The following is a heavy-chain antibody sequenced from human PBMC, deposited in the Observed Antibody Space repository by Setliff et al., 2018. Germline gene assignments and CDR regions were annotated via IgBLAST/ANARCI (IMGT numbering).Heavy chain of an antibody. D-gene: IGHD2-15*01. Sequence: ASVKVSCKASGYTFTSYGISWVRQAPGQGLDWMGWISAYNGNTNYVQKLQGRVTMTRDTSISTAYMELRRLKSDDTAVYYCARGEHIVSGDFYHYIDVWGKGTTVTVSS. CDR3: ARGEHIVSGDFYHYIDV. V-gene: IGHV1-18*01. J-gene: IGHJ6*03. CDR2: ISAYNGNT. CDR1: GYTFTSYG.